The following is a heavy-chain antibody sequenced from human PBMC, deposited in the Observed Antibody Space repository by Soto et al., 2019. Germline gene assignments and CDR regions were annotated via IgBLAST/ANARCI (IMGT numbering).Heavy chain of an antibody. J-gene: IGHJ5*02. Sequence: GGSLRLSCAASGFTFSSYAMHWVRQAPGKGLEWVAVISYDGSNKYYADSVKGRFTISRDNSKNTLYLQMNSLRAEDTAVYYCARGSSRRITMIVGYNWFDPWGQGTLVTVSS. CDR1: GFTFSSYA. CDR2: ISYDGSNK. CDR3: ARGSSRRITMIVGYNWFDP. V-gene: IGHV3-30-3*01. D-gene: IGHD3-22*01.